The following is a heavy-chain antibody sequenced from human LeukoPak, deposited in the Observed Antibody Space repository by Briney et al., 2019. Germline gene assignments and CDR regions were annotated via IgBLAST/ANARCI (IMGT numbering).Heavy chain of an antibody. CDR1: GFTFSDYY. V-gene: IGHV3-11*01. Sequence: GGSLRLSCAASGFTFSDYYMSWIRQAPGKGLEWVSYISSSGSTIYYADSMKGRFTISRDNAKNSLYLQMNSLRAEDTAVYYCARDTADYDSSGYSDYWGQGTLVTVSS. J-gene: IGHJ4*02. CDR3: ARDTADYDSSGYSDY. D-gene: IGHD3-22*01. CDR2: ISSSGSTI.